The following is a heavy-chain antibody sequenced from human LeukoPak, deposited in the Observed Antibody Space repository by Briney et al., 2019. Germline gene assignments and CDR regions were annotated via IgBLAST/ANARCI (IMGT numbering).Heavy chain of an antibody. J-gene: IGHJ5*02. Sequence: GASVKVSCKASGNTFTNNGISWVRQAPGQGLEWMGWINPNSGGTNYAQKFQGRVTMTRDTSISTAYMELSRLRSDDTAVYYCARGPYYENWFDPWGQGTLVTVSS. D-gene: IGHD2/OR15-2a*01. CDR1: GNTFTNNG. CDR2: INPNSGGT. V-gene: IGHV1-2*02. CDR3: ARGPYYENWFDP.